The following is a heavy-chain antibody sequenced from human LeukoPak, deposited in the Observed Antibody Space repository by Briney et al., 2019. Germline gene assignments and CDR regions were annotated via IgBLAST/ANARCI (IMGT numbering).Heavy chain of an antibody. J-gene: IGHJ5*02. CDR3: ARDLVVVPAAIDWFDP. CDR2: IYTSGST. Sequence: SGTLSLTCTVSGGSISSYYWSWIRQPAGKGLEWIGRIYTSGSTNCNPSLKSRVTMSVDTSKNQFSLKLSSVTAADTAVYYCARDLVVVPAAIDWFDPWGQGTLVTVSS. V-gene: IGHV4-4*07. CDR1: GGSISSYY. D-gene: IGHD2-2*01.